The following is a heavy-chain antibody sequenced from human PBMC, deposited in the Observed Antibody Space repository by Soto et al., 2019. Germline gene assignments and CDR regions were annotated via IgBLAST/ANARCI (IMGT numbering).Heavy chain of an antibody. J-gene: IGHJ6*02. V-gene: IGHV4-39*01. CDR1: GGSISSRSYS. CDR2: IYYSGSS. D-gene: IGHD2-8*02. Sequence: PSETLSLTCSVSGGSISSRSYSWGWIRQPPGKGLEWIVTIYYSGSSNYDPSLKSRVTISVDTSKNQFSLKLSSVTAADTAVYYCVRLAGYCTGASCYGPYAMDVWGQGTTVT. CDR3: VRLAGYCTGASCYGPYAMDV.